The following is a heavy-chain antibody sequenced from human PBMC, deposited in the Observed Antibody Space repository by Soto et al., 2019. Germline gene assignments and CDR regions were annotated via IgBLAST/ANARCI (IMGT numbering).Heavy chain of an antibody. Sequence: ASVKVSCKVSGYTLTELSMHWVRQAPGKGLEWMGGFDPEDGETIYAQKFQGRVTMTEDTSTDTAYMELSILGSGDTAVYYCAKLWCLEYTRRYPDYWGQGTLVTVSS. CDR3: AKLWCLEYTRRYPDY. J-gene: IGHJ4*02. D-gene: IGHD2-21*01. CDR2: FDPEDGET. CDR1: GYTLTELS. V-gene: IGHV1-24*01.